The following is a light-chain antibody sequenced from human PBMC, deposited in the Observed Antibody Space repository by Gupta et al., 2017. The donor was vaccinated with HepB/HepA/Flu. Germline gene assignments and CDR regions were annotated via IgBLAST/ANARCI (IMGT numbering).Light chain of an antibody. Sequence: SYVLTHPPSVSVAPGETARITCGGDNIGSQSVHWYRQKPGQAPVLVVYDNSDRPSGIPERFSGSKSGNTATLTISRVEAGDEADYYCQLWDSSSDHRVFGGGTKATVL. J-gene: IGLJ3*02. CDR3: QLWDSSSDHRV. CDR2: DNS. V-gene: IGLV3-21*02. CDR1: NIGSQS.